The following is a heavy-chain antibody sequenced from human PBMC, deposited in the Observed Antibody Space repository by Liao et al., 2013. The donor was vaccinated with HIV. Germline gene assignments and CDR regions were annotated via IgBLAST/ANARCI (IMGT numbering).Heavy chain of an antibody. Sequence: QVQLLESGSGLVKPSETLSLACTVSGGSISSYYWSWIRQPPGKGLEWIGHFYYSGTTKYNPSLKSRVTISVDTSKNQISLQLTSVTAADTAVYYCARAPYFYDSSGYSYYFDLWGREPWSPSPQ. V-gene: IGHV4-59*01. J-gene: IGHJ4*02. D-gene: IGHD3-22*01. CDR1: GGSISSYY. CDR3: ARAPYFYDSSGYSYYFDL. CDR2: FYYSGTT.